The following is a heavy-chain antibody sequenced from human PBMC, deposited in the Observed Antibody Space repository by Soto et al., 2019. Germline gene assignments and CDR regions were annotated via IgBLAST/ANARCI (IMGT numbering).Heavy chain of an antibody. CDR3: AHIDPEIVTVGGHGGFDY. CDR2: IYWDDDK. J-gene: IGHJ4*02. V-gene: IGHV2-5*02. D-gene: IGHD5-12*01. CDR1: GFSLTSGVG. Sequence: QITLKESGPTLVRPPQTLTLTCTFSGFSLTSGVGVGWIRQPPGKALEWLALIYWDDDKRYSPSLKNRLTINKXTSXXQXFLTMTNVGPVDTATYFCAHIDPEIVTVGGHGGFDYWGQGTLVTVSS.